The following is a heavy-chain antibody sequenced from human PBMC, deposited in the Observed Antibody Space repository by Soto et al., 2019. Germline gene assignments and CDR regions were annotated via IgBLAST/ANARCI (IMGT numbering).Heavy chain of an antibody. J-gene: IGHJ4*02. D-gene: IGHD3-9*01. V-gene: IGHV3-21*03. CDR2: INGRGNYI. CDR1: GFTSSTYN. CDR3: TTQHYDILTGYVDY. Sequence: EVQLVESGGGLVKPGGSLRLSCAASGFTSSTYNMNWVRQAPGKGLEWVSSINGRGNYIYYADSVKGRFTISRDNAKKSLYLQMNSLRAEDTAVYYCTTQHYDILTGYVDYWGQGTLVTVSS.